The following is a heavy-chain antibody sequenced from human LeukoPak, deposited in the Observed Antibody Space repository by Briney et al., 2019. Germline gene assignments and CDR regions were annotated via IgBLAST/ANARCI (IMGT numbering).Heavy chain of an antibody. CDR3: ARDLLTGVDAFDI. CDR2: IYYSGST. CDR1: GGSISSSSYY. D-gene: IGHD1-20*01. J-gene: IGHJ3*02. V-gene: IGHV4-39*07. Sequence: PSETLSLTCTVSGGSISSSSYYWGWIRQPPGKGLEWIGSIYYSGSTYYNPSLKSRVTISVDTSKNQFSLKLSSVTAADTAVYYCARDLLTGVDAFDIWGQGTMVTVSS.